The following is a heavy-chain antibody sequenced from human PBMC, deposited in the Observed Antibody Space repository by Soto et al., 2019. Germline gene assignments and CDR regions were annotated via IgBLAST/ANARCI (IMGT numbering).Heavy chain of an antibody. CDR3: ARGSSYYDSSGYTAWFDP. D-gene: IGHD3-22*01. V-gene: IGHV1-69*06. CDR2: IIPIFGTA. J-gene: IGHJ5*02. CDR1: GGTFSSYA. Sequence: QVQLVQSGAEVKKPGSSVKVSCKASGGTFSSYAISWVRQAPGQGIEWMGGIIPIFGTANYAQKFQGRVTITADKSTSTAYMELSSLRSEDTAVYYCARGSSYYDSSGYTAWFDPWGQGTLVTVSS.